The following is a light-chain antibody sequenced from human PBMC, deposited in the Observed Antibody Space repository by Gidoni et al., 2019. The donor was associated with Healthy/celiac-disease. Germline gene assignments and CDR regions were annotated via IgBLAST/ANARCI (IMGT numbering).Light chain of an antibody. CDR1: QSVSSY. Sequence: IVCPQSPATLSLSPGEGATLSCMASQSVSSYLAGYQQKPGQAPRLLIYDASNRATGIPARFSGSGSGTDFTITISSLEPEDFAVYYCQQRSNWPRTFGQGTKVEIK. V-gene: IGKV3-11*01. CDR3: QQRSNWPRT. J-gene: IGKJ1*01. CDR2: DAS.